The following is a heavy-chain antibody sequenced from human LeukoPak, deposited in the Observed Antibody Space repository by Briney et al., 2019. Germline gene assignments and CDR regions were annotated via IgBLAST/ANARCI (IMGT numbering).Heavy chain of an antibody. CDR1: GASISSHSDF. CDR2: IHSTGST. CDR3: ARGLWFGESLRYYYYYMDV. Sequence: SETLSLTCTVSGASISSHSDFWSWIRQPAGKGLEWIGRIHSTGSTNYNPSLQSRVTISLDTSKNQFSLKLSSVTAADTAVYYCARGLWFGESLRYYYYYMDVWGKGTTVTISS. V-gene: IGHV4-61*02. J-gene: IGHJ6*03. D-gene: IGHD3-10*01.